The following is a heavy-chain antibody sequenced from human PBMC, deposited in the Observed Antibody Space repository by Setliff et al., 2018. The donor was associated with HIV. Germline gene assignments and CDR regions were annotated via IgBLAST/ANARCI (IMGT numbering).Heavy chain of an antibody. V-gene: IGHV4-61*02. Sequence: TLSLTCTVSGGSINSTSYYWSWIRQPAGKGLEWIGRIYTSGSTNYNPSLKSRVTMSVDTSKNQFSLKLTSVTAADTAVYYCARDDSSGWHFYYYYGMDVWGQGTTVTVSS. D-gene: IGHD6-19*01. J-gene: IGHJ6*02. CDR3: ARDDSSGWHFYYYYGMDV. CDR1: GGSINSTSYY. CDR2: IYTSGST.